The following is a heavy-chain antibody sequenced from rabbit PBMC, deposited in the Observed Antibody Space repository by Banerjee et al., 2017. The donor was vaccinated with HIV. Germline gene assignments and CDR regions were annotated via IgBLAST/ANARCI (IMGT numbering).Heavy chain of an antibody. CDR1: GFSFSSTYY. V-gene: IGHV1S40*01. J-gene: IGHJ4*01. CDR2: IDTGKGST. Sequence: QSLEESGGDLVKPGASLTLACTASGFSFSSTYYVCWVRQAPGKGLEWIGYIDTGKGSTDYASWAKGRFTISKTSSTTVTLQMTSLTAADTATYFCARDIGYGNYNLWGQGTLVTVS. D-gene: IGHD2-1*01. CDR3: ARDIGYGNYNL.